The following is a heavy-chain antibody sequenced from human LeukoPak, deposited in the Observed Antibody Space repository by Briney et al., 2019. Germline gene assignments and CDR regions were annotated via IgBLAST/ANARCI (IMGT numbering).Heavy chain of an antibody. V-gene: IGHV4-59*06. CDR2: IYYSGST. CDR3: ARASGDYYFDY. J-gene: IGHJ4*02. CDR1: GGSISSYY. D-gene: IGHD4-17*01. Sequence: SETLSLTCTVSGGSISSYYWSWIRQPPGKGLEWIGYIYYSGSTYYNPSLKSRVTISVDTSKNQFSLKLSSVTAADTAVYYCARASGDYYFDYWGQGTLVTVSS.